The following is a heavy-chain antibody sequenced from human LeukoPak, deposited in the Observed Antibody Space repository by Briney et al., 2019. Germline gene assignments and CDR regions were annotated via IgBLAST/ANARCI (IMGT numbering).Heavy chain of an antibody. J-gene: IGHJ4*02. CDR1: GGTFSSYA. V-gene: IGHV1-69*05. CDR3: ASGTLGTSSGYYETDY. CDR2: IIPIFGTA. D-gene: IGHD3-22*01. Sequence: SVKVSCKASGGTFSSYAISWVRQAPGQGLEWMGRIIPIFGTANYAQKFQGRVTITTAESTSTAYMELSSLRSEDTAVYYCASGTLGTSSGYYETDYWGQGTLVTVSS.